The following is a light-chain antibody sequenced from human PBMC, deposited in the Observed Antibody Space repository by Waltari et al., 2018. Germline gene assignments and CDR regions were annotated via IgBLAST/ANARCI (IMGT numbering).Light chain of an antibody. CDR3: QQYYSTPYT. J-gene: IGKJ2*01. CDR1: QSVLSSSNNKNY. CDR2: WAS. V-gene: IGKV4-1*01. Sequence: DIVMTQSPDSLAVSLGERATINCRSGQSVLSSSNNKNYLAWYQQKLGQPPKLLIYWASTRESGVPDRFNGSGSGTDFTLTISSLQAEDVAVYYCQQYYSTPYTFGQGTQLEIK.